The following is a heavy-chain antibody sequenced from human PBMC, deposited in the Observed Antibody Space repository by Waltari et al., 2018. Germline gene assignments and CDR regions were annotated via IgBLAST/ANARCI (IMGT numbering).Heavy chain of an antibody. CDR1: GYTLTELS. V-gene: IGHV1-24*01. CDR3: ATTITIFGVVIPTDAFDI. J-gene: IGHJ3*02. CDR2: FDPEEGET. D-gene: IGHD3-3*01. Sequence: QVQLVQSGAEVKKPGASVKVSCKVSGYTLTELSMHWVRQAPGKGLEWMGGFDPEEGETIYAQKFQGRVTMTEDTSTDTAYMELSSLRSEDTAVYYCATTITIFGVVIPTDAFDIWGQGTMVTVSS.